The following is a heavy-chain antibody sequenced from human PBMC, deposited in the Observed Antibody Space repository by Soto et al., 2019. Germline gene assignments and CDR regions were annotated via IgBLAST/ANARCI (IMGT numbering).Heavy chain of an antibody. D-gene: IGHD3-16*01. V-gene: IGHV1-18*01. CDR1: GYTFTNFG. J-gene: IGHJ4*02. CDR2: ISAYNGNT. Sequence: QVQLVQSGAEVKKPGASVKVSCKASGYTFTNFGISWVRQAPGQGLEWMGWISAYNGNTNYAQNXQXXXTXTTDTSTSPAYMELRSLRSDDTAVYYGARGGTPIDYWGQGTLVTVSS. CDR3: ARGGTPIDY.